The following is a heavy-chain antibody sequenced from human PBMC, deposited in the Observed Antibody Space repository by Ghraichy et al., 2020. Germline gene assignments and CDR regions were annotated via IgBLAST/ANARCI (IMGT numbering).Heavy chain of an antibody. CDR1: GGSFSGYY. Sequence: SETLSLTCAVYGGSFSGYYWSWIRQPPGKGLEWIGEINHSGSTNYNPSLKSRVTISVDTSKNQFSLKLSSVTAADTAVYYCARGRNSGFWSGSTYYFDYWGQGTLVTVSS. CDR2: INHSGST. V-gene: IGHV4-34*01. D-gene: IGHD3-3*01. J-gene: IGHJ4*02. CDR3: ARGRNSGFWSGSTYYFDY.